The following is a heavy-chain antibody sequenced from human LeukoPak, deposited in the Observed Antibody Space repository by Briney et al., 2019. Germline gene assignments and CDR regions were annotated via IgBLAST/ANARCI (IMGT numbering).Heavy chain of an antibody. V-gene: IGHV4-59*01. CDR3: ARYAALSGPNWLDP. CDR2: IRYNGNT. Sequence: PSETLSLTCTVSGGSIIGYWWSWIRQPPGKGLEWIGNIRYNGNTYSNPSLKSRVTISVDTSKNQFSMKLSSVTAADTAMYYCARYAALSGPNWLDPWGRGTWSPSPQ. J-gene: IGHJ5*02. D-gene: IGHD6-19*01. CDR1: GGSIIGYW.